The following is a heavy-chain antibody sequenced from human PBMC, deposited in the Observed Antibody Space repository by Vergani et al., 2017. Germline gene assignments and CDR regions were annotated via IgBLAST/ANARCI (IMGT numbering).Heavy chain of an antibody. V-gene: IGHV4-59*01. D-gene: IGHD1-26*01. Sequence: QVQLQESGPGLVKPSETLSLTCTVSGGSISSYYWSWIRQPPGKGLEWIGYIYYSGSTNYTPSLKSRVTISVDTSKNQFSLKLSSVTAADTAVYYCARWALSGSYGPGMDVWGQGPTVTVSS. J-gene: IGHJ6*02. CDR1: GGSISSYY. CDR2: IYYSGST. CDR3: ARWALSGSYGPGMDV.